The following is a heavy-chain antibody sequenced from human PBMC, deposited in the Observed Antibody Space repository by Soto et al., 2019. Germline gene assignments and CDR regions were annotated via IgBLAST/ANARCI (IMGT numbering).Heavy chain of an antibody. D-gene: IGHD3-22*01. CDR3: ARHPFNYYDSSGYHPRYYFDY. CDR2: IYYSGST. V-gene: IGHV4-39*01. CDR1: DGCIVRSSYY. Sequence: ENSSLTRTVPDGCIVRSSYYWRWIRQPPGKWLEWIGSIYYSGSTYYNPSLKSRVTISVDTSKNQFSLKLSSVTAADTAVYYCARHPFNYYDSSGYHPRYYFDYWGQGTLVTVS. J-gene: IGHJ4*02.